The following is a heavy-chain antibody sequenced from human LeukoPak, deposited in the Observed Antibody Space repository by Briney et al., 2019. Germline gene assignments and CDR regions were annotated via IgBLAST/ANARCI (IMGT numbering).Heavy chain of an antibody. V-gene: IGHV3-7*01. D-gene: IGHD1-14*01. CDR3: ARVTGIYYGMDV. CDR1: GFTFSGYW. CDR2: IKQDGSEK. J-gene: IGHJ6*02. Sequence: GGSLRLSCAASGFTFSGYWMSWVRQAPGKGLEWVANIKQDGSEKYYVDSVKGRFTISRDNAKNSLYLQMNSLRAEDTAVYYCARVTGIYYGMDVWGQGTTVTVSS.